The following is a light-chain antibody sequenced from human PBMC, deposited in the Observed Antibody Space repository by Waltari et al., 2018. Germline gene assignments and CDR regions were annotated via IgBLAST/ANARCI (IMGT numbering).Light chain of an antibody. CDR1: SNDVGGYGY. Sequence: QSALTQPASVSGSPGQSITISCTGTSNDVGGYGYVSWYQQYPGKAPKLIIYEVSYRPSGISTRCSGSKSGNTASLTISGLQADDEADYYCSSHTSTVPHVFGTGTRVTVV. CDR2: EVS. CDR3: SSHTSTVPHV. V-gene: IGLV2-14*01. J-gene: IGLJ1*01.